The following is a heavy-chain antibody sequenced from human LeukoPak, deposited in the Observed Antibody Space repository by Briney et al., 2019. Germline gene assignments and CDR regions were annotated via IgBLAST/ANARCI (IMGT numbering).Heavy chain of an antibody. J-gene: IGHJ6*02. CDR3: ADGVVIKGTYGMDV. V-gene: IGHV1-69*13. Sequence: ASVKVSCKASGGTFSSYAISWVRQAPGQGLEWMGGIIPTFGTANYAQKFQGRVTITADESTSTAYMELSSLRSEDTAVYYCADGVVIKGTYGMDVWGQGTTVTVSS. D-gene: IGHD3-3*01. CDR1: GGTFSSYA. CDR2: IIPTFGTA.